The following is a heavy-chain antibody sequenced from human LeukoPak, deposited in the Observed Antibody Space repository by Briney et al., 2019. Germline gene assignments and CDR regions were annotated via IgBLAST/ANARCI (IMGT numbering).Heavy chain of an antibody. CDR1: GGSISSGSYY. CDR2: IYTSGST. V-gene: IGHV4-61*02. Sequence: SQTLSLTCTVSGGSISSGSYYWSWIRQPAGKGLEWIGRIYTSGSTNYNPSLKSRVTISVDTSKNQFSLKLSSVTAADTAVYYCARSRLGSDYFDYWGQGTLVTVSS. CDR3: ARSRLGSDYFDY. D-gene: IGHD6-19*01. J-gene: IGHJ4*02.